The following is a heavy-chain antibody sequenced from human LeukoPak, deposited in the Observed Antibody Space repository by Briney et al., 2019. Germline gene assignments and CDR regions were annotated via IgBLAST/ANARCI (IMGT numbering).Heavy chain of an antibody. Sequence: PSETLSLTCTVSSGSLGSYYWNWLRQPAGKGLEWIGHIYTGGSTNYNPSLKSRVTMSVDPSKNQFSLKLNSVTAADTAFYYCAREYSSSSGKALDYWGQGTLVTVSS. CDR1: SGSLGSYY. CDR2: IYTGGST. V-gene: IGHV4-4*07. J-gene: IGHJ4*02. D-gene: IGHD6-6*01. CDR3: AREYSSSSGKALDY.